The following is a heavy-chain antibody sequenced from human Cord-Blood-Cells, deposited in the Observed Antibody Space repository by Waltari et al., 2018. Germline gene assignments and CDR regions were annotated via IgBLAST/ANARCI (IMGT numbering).Heavy chain of an antibody. D-gene: IGHD3-9*01. V-gene: IGHV4-59*01. CDR3: ARGNDILTGYFDY. Sequence: QVQLQESGPGLVKPSETLSLTCTVSGGSISSYYWSWIQQPPGKGLEWIGYIYYSGSTNYNPSLKSRVTISVDTSKNQFSLKLSSVTAADTAVYYCARGNDILTGYFDYWGQGTLVTVSS. CDR1: GGSISSYY. CDR2: IYYSGST. J-gene: IGHJ4*02.